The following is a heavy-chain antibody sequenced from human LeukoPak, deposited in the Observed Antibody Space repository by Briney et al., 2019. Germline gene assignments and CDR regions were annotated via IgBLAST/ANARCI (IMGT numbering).Heavy chain of an antibody. Sequence: SGTLSLTCAVSGGSISRTNWWSWVRQPPGKGLEWIGETYYSGTTNYNPSLKSRVTISVDKSRNQFSLKLSSVTAADTAVYYCARGPDYGDYEYFQHWGQGTLVTVSS. D-gene: IGHD4-17*01. V-gene: IGHV4-4*02. J-gene: IGHJ1*01. CDR1: GGSISRTNW. CDR2: TYYSGTT. CDR3: ARGPDYGDYEYFQH.